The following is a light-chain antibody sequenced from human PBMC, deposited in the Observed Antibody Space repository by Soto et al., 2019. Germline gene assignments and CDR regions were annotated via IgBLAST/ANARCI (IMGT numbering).Light chain of an antibody. CDR2: GAS. V-gene: IGKV3-15*01. CDR1: QSVSSN. J-gene: IGKJ1*01. CDR3: QQYNNWPRT. Sequence: IVMTQSPATLSVSPWERASLSCRASQSVSSNLAWYEHKPGRAPRLLIYGASTRATGIPARFSGSGSGTEFTLTIRGLQSEDFAVYYCQQYNNWPRTFGQGTKVDIK.